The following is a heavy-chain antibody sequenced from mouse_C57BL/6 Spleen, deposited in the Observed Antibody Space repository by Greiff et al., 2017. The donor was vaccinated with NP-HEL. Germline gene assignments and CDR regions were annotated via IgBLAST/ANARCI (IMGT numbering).Heavy chain of an antibody. J-gene: IGHJ2*01. CDR1: GYTFTDYE. D-gene: IGHD1-1*01. Sequence: QVQLKQSGAELVRPGASVTLSCKASGYTFTDYEMHWVKQTPVHGLEWIGAIDPETGGTAYNQKFKGKAILTADKSSSTAYMELRSLTSEDSAFYYCTRLITTVPYFDYWGQGTTLTVSS. CDR2: IDPETGGT. V-gene: IGHV1-15*01. CDR3: TRLITTVPYFDY.